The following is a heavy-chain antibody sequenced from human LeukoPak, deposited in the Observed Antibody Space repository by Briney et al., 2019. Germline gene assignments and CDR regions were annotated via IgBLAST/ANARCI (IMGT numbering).Heavy chain of an antibody. V-gene: IGHV4-59*08. J-gene: IGHJ4*02. D-gene: IGHD6-19*01. CDR3: ARHAVAVAGTLFDY. Sequence: ASETLSLTCTVSGGSISSYYWSWIRQPPGKGLEWIGYIYYSGSTNYNPSLKSRVTISVDRSMNQCSLKLSSVTAADTAVYYCARHAVAVAGTLFDYWGQGTLVTVSS. CDR2: IYYSGST. CDR1: GGSISSYY.